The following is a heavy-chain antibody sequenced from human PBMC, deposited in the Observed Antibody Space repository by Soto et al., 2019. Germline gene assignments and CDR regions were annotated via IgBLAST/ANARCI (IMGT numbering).Heavy chain of an antibody. J-gene: IGHJ3*02. CDR2: IYSGGST. CDR1: GFTVSSNY. CDR3: ARVGLTTDDAFDI. D-gene: IGHD4-17*01. Sequence: GSLRLSCAASGFTVSSNYMSWVRQAPGKGLEWVSVIYSGGSTYYADSVKGRLTISRDNSKNTLYLQMNSLRAEDMAVYYCARVGLTTDDAFDIWGQGTMVTVSS. V-gene: IGHV3-66*01.